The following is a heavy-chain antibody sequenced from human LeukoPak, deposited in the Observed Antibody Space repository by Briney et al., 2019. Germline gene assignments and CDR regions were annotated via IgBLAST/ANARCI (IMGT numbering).Heavy chain of an antibody. Sequence: PSETLSLTCTVSGGSISSSSYYWGWIRQPPGKGLEWIGSIYYSGSTYYNPSLKSRVTISVDTSKNQFSLKLSSVTAADTAVYYCASTLGYCSSTSCYFPDFDYWGQGTLVTVSS. CDR2: IYYSGST. V-gene: IGHV4-39*01. J-gene: IGHJ4*02. D-gene: IGHD2-2*01. CDR3: ASTLGYCSSTSCYFPDFDY. CDR1: GGSISSSSYY.